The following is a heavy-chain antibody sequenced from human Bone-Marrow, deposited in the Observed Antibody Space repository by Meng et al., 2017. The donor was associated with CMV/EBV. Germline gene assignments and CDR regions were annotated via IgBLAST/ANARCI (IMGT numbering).Heavy chain of an antibody. CDR1: GGPISSSRDY. D-gene: IGHD4-11*01. CDR3: ARNSTREGIDY. J-gene: IGHJ4*02. CDR2: IYYSGST. Sequence: GSLRLSCTVCGGPISSSRDYGGWIRQPPGKGLEWIGRIYYSGSTYYNPSLKSRFTISVDTSKNQFSLKLSSVTAPDTAVYYCARNSTREGIDYWGQGTLVTVSS. V-gene: IGHV4-39*01.